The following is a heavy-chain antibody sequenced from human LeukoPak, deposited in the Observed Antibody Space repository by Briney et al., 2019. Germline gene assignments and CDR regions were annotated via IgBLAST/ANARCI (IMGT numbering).Heavy chain of an antibody. CDR3: ARQEGITMIRGVTSNWFDP. J-gene: IGHJ5*02. Sequence: RGESLKISCKGSGYSFTNYWTGWVRQMPGKGLEWMGIIHPADSDTRYSPSFQGQVTISADKSISTVYLQWSSLKASDTAMYYCARQEGITMIRGVTSNWFDPWGQGTLVTVSS. D-gene: IGHD3-10*01. CDR1: GYSFTNYW. V-gene: IGHV5-51*01. CDR2: IHPADSDT.